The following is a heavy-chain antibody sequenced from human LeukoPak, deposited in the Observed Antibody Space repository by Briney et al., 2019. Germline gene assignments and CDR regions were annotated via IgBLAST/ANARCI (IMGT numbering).Heavy chain of an antibody. V-gene: IGHV4-59*08. CDR2: IYYSGST. J-gene: IGHJ4*02. D-gene: IGHD6-6*01. CDR3: ARSVAARRSLDY. CDR1: GGSISSYY. Sequence: SETLSLTCTVSGGSISSYYWSWIRQPPGKGLEWIGYIYYSGSTNYNPSLKSRVTISVDTSKNQFSLKLSSVTAADTAVYYCARSVAARRSLDYWGQGTLVTASS.